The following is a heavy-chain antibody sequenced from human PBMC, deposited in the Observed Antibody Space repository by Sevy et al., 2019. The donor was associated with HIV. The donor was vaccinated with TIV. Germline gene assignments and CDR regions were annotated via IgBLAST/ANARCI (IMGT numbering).Heavy chain of an antibody. D-gene: IGHD3-22*01. CDR1: GYTLSEFS. CDR2: FDPEDGET. J-gene: IGHJ4*02. CDR3: AVTKDYFDSSGSPFYY. V-gene: IGHV1-24*01. Sequence: ASVKVSCKVSGYTLSEFSMHWVRQAPAKGLEWMGSFDPEDGETIYAQNFQGRITMTEDTSTDTAYMELSSLRSEDTAVFYCAVTKDYFDSSGSPFYYWGQGTLVTVSS.